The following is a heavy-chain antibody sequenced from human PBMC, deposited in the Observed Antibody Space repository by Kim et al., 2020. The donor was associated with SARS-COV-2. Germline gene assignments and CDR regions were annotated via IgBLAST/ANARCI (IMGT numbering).Heavy chain of an antibody. Sequence: ASVKVSCKASGYTFTNYFIHWVRQAPGQGLEWMGIINPNGGNTNFAQKFQGRVTMTRDTSTSTVYMEISSLGSEDTALYFCARAFCSSSNCYPTARDYYHGMDVWGQGTTVNVSS. CDR3: ARAFCSSSNCYPTARDYYHGMDV. CDR1: GYTFTNYF. CDR2: INPNGGNT. V-gene: IGHV1-46*01. D-gene: IGHD2-2*01. J-gene: IGHJ6*02.